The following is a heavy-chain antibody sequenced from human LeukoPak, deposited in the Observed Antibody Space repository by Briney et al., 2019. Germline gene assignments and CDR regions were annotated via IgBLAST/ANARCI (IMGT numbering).Heavy chain of an antibody. D-gene: IGHD4-23*01. V-gene: IGHV4-30-4*01. Sequence: SETLPLTCAVSGGSSRSGDYFWSWIRQPPGKGLEWIGHIHYSGNTYYNPSLKSRVSISVDTSKNQFSLKLSSVTAADTAVYHCARENNDYGGKKAFDYWGQGTLVTVSS. CDR3: ARENNDYGGKKAFDY. CDR1: GGSSRSGDYF. J-gene: IGHJ4*02. CDR2: IHYSGNT.